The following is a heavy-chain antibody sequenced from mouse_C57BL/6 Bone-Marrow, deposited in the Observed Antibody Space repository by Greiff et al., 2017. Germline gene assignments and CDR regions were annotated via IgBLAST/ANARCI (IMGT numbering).Heavy chain of an antibody. V-gene: IGHV1-58*01. CDR1: GYTFTSYG. Sequence: EVKLVESGAELVRPGSSVKMSCKTSGYTFTSYGINWVKQRPGQGLEWIGYIYIGNGYTEYNEKFKGKATLTSDTSSSTAYMQLSSLTSEDAAIYFCARSRGNYVYWYFDVWGTGTTVTVSS. CDR3: ARSRGNYVYWYFDV. J-gene: IGHJ1*03. CDR2: IYIGNGYT. D-gene: IGHD2-1*01.